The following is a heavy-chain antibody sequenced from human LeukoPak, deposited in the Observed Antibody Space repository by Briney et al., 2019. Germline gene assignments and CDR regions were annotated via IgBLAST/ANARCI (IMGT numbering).Heavy chain of an antibody. CDR1: GYSFTSYW. CDR3: ARTSLGIAVAGPSDY. J-gene: IGHJ4*02. CDR2: IYPGDSDT. Sequence: GESLKISCKGSGYSFTSYWIGWVRQMPGKGLEWMGIIYPGDSDTRYSPSFQGQVTISADKSISTAYLQWSSLKASDTAMYYCARTSLGIAVAGPSDYWGQGTLVTVSS. D-gene: IGHD6-19*01. V-gene: IGHV5-51*01.